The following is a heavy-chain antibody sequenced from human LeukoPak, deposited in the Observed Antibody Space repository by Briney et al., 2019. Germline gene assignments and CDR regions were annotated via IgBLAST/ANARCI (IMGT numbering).Heavy chain of an antibody. CDR3: AKAPASRLSGYYYMDV. CDR2: IIPIFGTA. Sequence: SVKVSCKASGGTFSSYAISWVRQAPGQGLEWMGRIIPIFGTANYAQKFQGRVTITADKSTSTAYMELSSLRSEDTAVYYCAKAPASRLSGYYYMDVWGKGTTVTVSS. V-gene: IGHV1-69*06. J-gene: IGHJ6*03. CDR1: GGTFSSYA. D-gene: IGHD2/OR15-2a*01.